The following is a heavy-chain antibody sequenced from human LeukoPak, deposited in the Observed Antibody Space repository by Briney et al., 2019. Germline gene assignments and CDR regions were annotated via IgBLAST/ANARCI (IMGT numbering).Heavy chain of an antibody. V-gene: IGHV3-15*01. Sequence: PGGSLRLSCAASGFTFSNAWMSWVRQAPGKGLEWVGRIKSKTDGGTTDYAAPVKGRFTISRDDSKNTLHLQMNSLKTEDTAVYYCTTGGRYYDFWSGYPTLYYYYMDVWGKGTTVTVSS. J-gene: IGHJ6*03. D-gene: IGHD3-3*01. CDR3: TTGGRYYDFWSGYPTLYYYYMDV. CDR1: GFTFSNAW. CDR2: IKSKTDGGTT.